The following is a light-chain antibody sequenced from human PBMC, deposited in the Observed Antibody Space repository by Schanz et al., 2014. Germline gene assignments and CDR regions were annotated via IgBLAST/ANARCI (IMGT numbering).Light chain of an antibody. CDR3: QQRSNWPIT. CDR2: GAS. Sequence: EIVLTQSPGALSLSPGDRATLSCRASQSVSSIDLAWYQQKPGQAPNVLIYGASRRATGIPARFSGSGSGSDFTLTVSSLQPEDFAVYYCQQRSNWPITFGQGTRLEIK. CDR1: QSVSSID. J-gene: IGKJ5*01. V-gene: IGKV3D-20*02.